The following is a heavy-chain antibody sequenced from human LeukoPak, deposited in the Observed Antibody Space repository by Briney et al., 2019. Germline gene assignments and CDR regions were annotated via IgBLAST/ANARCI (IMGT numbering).Heavy chain of an antibody. CDR1: GFTFSTYE. Sequence: GGSLRLSCSASGFTFSTYEMNWVRQAPGKGLEWVSYISSSGRIIYYTDSVKGRFTISRDNAKNSLYLQMNSLRAEDTAVYYCARSGFNFDSWGQGTLVTVSS. J-gene: IGHJ4*02. D-gene: IGHD5-12*01. V-gene: IGHV3-48*03. CDR2: ISSSGRII. CDR3: ARSGFNFDS.